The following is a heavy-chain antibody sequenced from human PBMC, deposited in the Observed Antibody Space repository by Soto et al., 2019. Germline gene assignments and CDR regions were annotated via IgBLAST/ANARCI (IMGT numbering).Heavy chain of an antibody. J-gene: IGHJ4*02. CDR1: GFTFFSYG. CDR2: ISYDGSNK. D-gene: IGHD3-3*01. CDR3: AKDRAGDIYVAARSGLDC. V-gene: IGHV3-30*18. Sequence: PGGSLRLSCAASGFTFFSYGMHWVRQAPGKGLEWVAVISYDGSNKYYGASVKGRFTISRDNSKNTLYLQMNSLRADDTAVYYCAKDRAGDIYVAARSGLDCWGQGTLVTLSS.